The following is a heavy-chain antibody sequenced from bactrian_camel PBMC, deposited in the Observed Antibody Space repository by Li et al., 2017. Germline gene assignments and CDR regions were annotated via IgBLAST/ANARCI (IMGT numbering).Heavy chain of an antibody. CDR2: IQRDGTA. CDR3: AADQRGGNCPSPYVLYEYET. J-gene: IGHJ4*01. D-gene: IGHD2*01. V-gene: IGHV3S53*01. Sequence: QVQLVESGGGSVQTGGSLRLSCVASGQIYSSDCMGWFRQGPGKQRDGVARIQRDGTAMYADSVKGRFTISKDKGRNTLVLQMNSLKPDDTAMYVCAADQRGGNCPSPYVLYEYETSGHGTQVTVS. CDR1: GQIYSSDC.